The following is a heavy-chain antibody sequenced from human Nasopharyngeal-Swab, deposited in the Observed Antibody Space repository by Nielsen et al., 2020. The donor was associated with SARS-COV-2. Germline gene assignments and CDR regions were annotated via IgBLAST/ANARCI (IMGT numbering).Heavy chain of an antibody. Sequence: VSVKVSCKASGYTFTGYYMHWVRQAPGQGLAWMGWINPNSGGTNYAQKFQGWVTMTRDTSISTAYMELSRLRSDDTAVYYCARGPYYDFWSGYSSYYYMDVWGKGTTVTVPS. D-gene: IGHD3-3*01. CDR3: ARGPYYDFWSGYSSYYYMDV. CDR2: INPNSGGT. J-gene: IGHJ6*03. V-gene: IGHV1-2*04. CDR1: GYTFTGYY.